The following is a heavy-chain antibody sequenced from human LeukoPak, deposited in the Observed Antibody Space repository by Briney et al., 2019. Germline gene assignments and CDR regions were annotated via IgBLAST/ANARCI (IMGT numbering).Heavy chain of an antibody. CDR1: GFTFSSYA. V-gene: IGHV3-23*01. CDR2: ISGSGGST. J-gene: IGHJ4*02. CDR3: AKDGQQWLVLSSVFFDY. D-gene: IGHD6-19*01. Sequence: PGGSLRLSCAASGFTFSSYAMSWVRQAPGKGLEWVSAISGSGGSTYYADSAKGRFTISRDNSKNTLYLQMNSLRAEDTAVYYCAKDGQQWLVLSSVFFDYWGQGTLVTVSS.